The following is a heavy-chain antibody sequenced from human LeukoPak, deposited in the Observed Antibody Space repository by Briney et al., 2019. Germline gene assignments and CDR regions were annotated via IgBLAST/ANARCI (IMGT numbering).Heavy chain of an antibody. Sequence: QTGGSLRLSCAASGFTFSSYGMHWVRQAPGKGLEWVAVIWYDGSNKYYADSVKGRFTISRDNSKNTLYLQMNSLRAEDTAVYYCARESPLREWLLYYWGQGTLVTVSS. CDR2: IWYDGSNK. CDR1: GFTFSSYG. V-gene: IGHV3-33*01. J-gene: IGHJ4*02. CDR3: ARESPLREWLLYY. D-gene: IGHD3-3*01.